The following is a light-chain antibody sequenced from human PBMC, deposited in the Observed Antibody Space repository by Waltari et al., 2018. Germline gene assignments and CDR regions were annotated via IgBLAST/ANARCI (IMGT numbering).Light chain of an antibody. V-gene: IGLV3-21*04. J-gene: IGLJ2*01. Sequence: SYVLTQPPSVSVAPGETSRITCGGDHIGGYSVHWYQQKPGQAPVLVLYYDNNRPSGIPERCSGSNFGNTATLTISRVEAGDEADYYCQVSDSTADLVVFGGGTKLTVL. CDR1: HIGGYS. CDR2: YDN. CDR3: QVSDSTADLVV.